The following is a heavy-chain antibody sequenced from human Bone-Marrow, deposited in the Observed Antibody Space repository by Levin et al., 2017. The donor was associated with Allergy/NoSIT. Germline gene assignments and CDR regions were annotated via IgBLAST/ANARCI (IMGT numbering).Heavy chain of an antibody. CDR3: AKIEGRNLFSLRYWRGSVYYFDN. D-gene: IGHD3-16*02. CDR2: ISVTGGST. Sequence: PGGSLRLSCAGSGFTFSTSAVTWVRQAPGKGLEWVSAISVTGGSTHYADSVRGRFTISRENSQSAVYLQMNNLRVEDTAVYYCAKIEGRNLFSLRYWRGSVYYFDNWGQGTLVTVSS. J-gene: IGHJ4*02. V-gene: IGHV3-23*01. CDR1: GFTFSTSA.